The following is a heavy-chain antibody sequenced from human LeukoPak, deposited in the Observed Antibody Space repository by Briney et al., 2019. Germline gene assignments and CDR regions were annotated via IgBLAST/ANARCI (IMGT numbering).Heavy chain of an antibody. CDR1: GFTFSSYS. D-gene: IGHD3-10*01. CDR2: ISSSSSSYI. V-gene: IGHV3-21*01. J-gene: IGHJ4*02. CDR3: ATSGVWLWEVLYFDY. Sequence: GGSLRLSCAASGFTFSSYSMNWVRQAPGKGLEWVSSISSSSSSYIYYADSVKGRFTISRDNSKSSLYLQMNSLRAEDTAVYYCATSGVWLWEVLYFDYWGQGTLVTVSS.